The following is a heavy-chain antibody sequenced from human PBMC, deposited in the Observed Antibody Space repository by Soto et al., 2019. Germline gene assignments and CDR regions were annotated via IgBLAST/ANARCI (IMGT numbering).Heavy chain of an antibody. CDR3: ARDRERSTWLLDY. Sequence: ASVKVSCKASGFTFTSYGITWVRQAPGQGLEWMGWISAFSGNTNYAQNLQGRVTLTTDTSTSTAYMEIRSLRSDDTAVYYCARDRERSTWLLDYSAQGSLVTGSS. CDR1: GFTFTSYG. CDR2: ISAFSGNT. J-gene: IGHJ4*02. D-gene: IGHD2-2*01. V-gene: IGHV1-18*04.